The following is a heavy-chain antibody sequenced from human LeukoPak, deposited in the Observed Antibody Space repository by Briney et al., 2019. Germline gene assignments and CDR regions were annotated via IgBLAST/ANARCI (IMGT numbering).Heavy chain of an antibody. D-gene: IGHD5-12*01. Sequence: GAPVKVSCKASGYTFTVYYMHWVRQAPGQGLGWMGWINPNSGGTNYAQKFQGRVTMTRDTSISTAYMELSRLRSDDTAVYYCARAYSGYAPDDYWGQGTLVTVSS. V-gene: IGHV1-2*02. CDR1: GYTFTVYY. CDR2: INPNSGGT. CDR3: ARAYSGYAPDDY. J-gene: IGHJ4*02.